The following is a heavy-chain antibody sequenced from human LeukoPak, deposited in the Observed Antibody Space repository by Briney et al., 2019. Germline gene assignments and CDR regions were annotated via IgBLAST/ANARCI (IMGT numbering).Heavy chain of an antibody. V-gene: IGHV3-53*01. CDR1: GASISSYY. CDR3: ARVVGAQGEWFDP. J-gene: IGHJ5*02. Sequence: ETLSLTCTVSGASISSYYWSWVRQAPGKGLEWVSVTYSGGSTYYADSVKGRFTISRDNSKNTLYLQMNGLRAEDTAVYYCARVVGAQGEWFDPWGQGTLVTVSS. D-gene: IGHD1-26*01. CDR2: TYSGGST.